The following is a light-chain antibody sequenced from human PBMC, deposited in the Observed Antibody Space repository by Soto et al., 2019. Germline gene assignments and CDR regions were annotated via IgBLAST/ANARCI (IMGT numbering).Light chain of an antibody. Sequence: EAVLTQSPATLSVSPGERVTLSCRASLSVSNNLAWYQQKPGQAPRLLIYDASTRATGVPARFSGSGSETELTLTIRSLQSEDCAVYYCQHCSVWPTVGQGTTVDIK. CDR1: LSVSNN. CDR2: DAS. V-gene: IGKV3-15*01. J-gene: IGKJ1*01. CDR3: QHCSVWPT.